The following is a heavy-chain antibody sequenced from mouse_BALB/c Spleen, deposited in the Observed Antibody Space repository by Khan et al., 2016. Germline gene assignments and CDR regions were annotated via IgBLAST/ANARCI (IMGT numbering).Heavy chain of an antibody. D-gene: IGHD2-12*01. CDR1: GSSITSGYY. CDR3: ARLRRVYAMDY. CDR2: ISYDGSN. J-gene: IGHJ4*01. V-gene: IGHV3-6*02. Sequence: EVQLQESGPGLVKPSQSLSLTCSVTGSSITSGYYWNWIRQFPGNNLEWMGYISYDGSNNYNPSLKNRIYIARDTSKNQFFLKLNSVTTEYTSTYYCARLRRVYAMDYWCHGTSVTVSS.